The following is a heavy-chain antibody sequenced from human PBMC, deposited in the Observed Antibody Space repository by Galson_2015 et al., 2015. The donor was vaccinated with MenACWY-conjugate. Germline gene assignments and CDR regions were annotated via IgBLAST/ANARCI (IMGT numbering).Heavy chain of an antibody. CDR2: IWYGGTNK. CDR1: GFTFKSYG. D-gene: IGHD2-2*02. V-gene: IGHV3-30*02. CDR3: AKVSYTTFPEFYFDY. J-gene: IGHJ4*02. Sequence: SLRLSCAASGFTFKSYGMHWVRQVPGKGLEWVAFIWYGGTNKYYADSVKGRFTISRDNSKDKLYLQMSSLRAEDTAVYYCAKVSYTTFPEFYFDYSGPGTLVTVSS.